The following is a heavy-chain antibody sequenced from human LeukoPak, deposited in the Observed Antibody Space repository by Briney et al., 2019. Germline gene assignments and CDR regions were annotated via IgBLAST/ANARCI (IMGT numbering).Heavy chain of an antibody. CDR1: GGSFSGYY. Sequence: SETLSLTCAVYGGSFSGYYWSWIRQPPGKGREWIGEINHSGSTNYNPSLKSRVTISVDTSKNQFSLKLSSVTAADTAVYYCASPTAPETYYYDSSGSYGAFDIWGQGTMVTVSS. J-gene: IGHJ3*02. D-gene: IGHD3-22*01. CDR2: INHSGST. V-gene: IGHV4-34*01. CDR3: ASPTAPETYYYDSSGSYGAFDI.